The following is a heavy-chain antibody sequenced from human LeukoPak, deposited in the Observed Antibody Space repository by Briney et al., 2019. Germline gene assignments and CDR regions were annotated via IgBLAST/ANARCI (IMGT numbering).Heavy chain of an antibody. Sequence: ASVKVSCKASGYTFTGYYMHWVRQAPGQGLEWMGWINPNSGGTNYAQKFQGRVTMTRDTSISTAYMELSRLRSDDTAVYYCARSDTAVAGFDYWGQGTLVTVSS. CDR1: GYTFTGYY. CDR3: ARSDTAVAGFDY. V-gene: IGHV1-2*02. D-gene: IGHD6-19*01. J-gene: IGHJ4*02. CDR2: INPNSGGT.